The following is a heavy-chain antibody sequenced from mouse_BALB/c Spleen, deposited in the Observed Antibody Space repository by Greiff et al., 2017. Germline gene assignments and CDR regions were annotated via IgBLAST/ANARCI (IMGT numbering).Heavy chain of an antibody. V-gene: IGHV5-6-5*01. CDR3: AREGATYDGYSYAMDY. CDR1: GFTFSSYA. J-gene: IGHJ4*01. Sequence: DVKLVESGGGLVKPGGSLKLSCAASGFTFSSYAMSWVRQTPEKRLEWVASISSGGSTYYPDSVKGRFTISRDNARNILYLQMSSLRSEDTAMYYCAREGATYDGYSYAMDYWGQGTSVTVSA. D-gene: IGHD2-3*01. CDR2: ISSGGST.